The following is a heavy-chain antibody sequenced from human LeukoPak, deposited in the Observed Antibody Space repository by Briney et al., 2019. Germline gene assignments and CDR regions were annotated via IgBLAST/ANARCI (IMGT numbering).Heavy chain of an antibody. J-gene: IGHJ6*03. D-gene: IGHD1-26*01. CDR1: GITFSNYA. CDR2: IGYRGGSI. V-gene: IGHV3-23*01. CDR3: AKSWGSTRPYYNYMDV. Sequence: GGSLRLSCAASGITFSNYAMSWVRQAPRKGLEWVSIIGYRGGSIYYAYSVKGRFTISRDNSKNTLSLQMNGLRPEDTAVYYCAKSWGSTRPYYNYMDVWGKGTTVTVSS.